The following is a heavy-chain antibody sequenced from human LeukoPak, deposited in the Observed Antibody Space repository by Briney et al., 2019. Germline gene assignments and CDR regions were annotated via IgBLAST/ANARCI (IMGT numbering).Heavy chain of an antibody. CDR2: ISGSGGST. D-gene: IGHD4-23*01. CDR3: ANTMTTVVLDAFDI. V-gene: IGHV3-23*01. CDR1: GFTVSSNY. J-gene: IGHJ3*02. Sequence: GGSLRLSCAASGFTVSSNYMSWVRQAPGKGLEWVSAISGSGGSTYYADSVKGRFTISGDNSKNTLYLQMNSLRAEDTAVYYCANTMTTVVLDAFDIWGQGTMVTVSS.